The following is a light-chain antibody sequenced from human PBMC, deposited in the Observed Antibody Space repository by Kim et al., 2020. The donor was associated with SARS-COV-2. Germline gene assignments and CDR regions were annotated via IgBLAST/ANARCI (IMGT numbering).Light chain of an antibody. V-gene: IGLV3-19*01. Sequence: VALGQTVRITCQGDSLRSYYATWYQQKPGQAPVLVIYGKNNRPSGIPDRCSGSSSGNTASLTVTGTQAEDEADYYCNSRDSSGNRVFGGGTQRTVL. CDR3: NSRDSSGNRV. CDR2: GKN. CDR1: SLRSYY. J-gene: IGLJ3*02.